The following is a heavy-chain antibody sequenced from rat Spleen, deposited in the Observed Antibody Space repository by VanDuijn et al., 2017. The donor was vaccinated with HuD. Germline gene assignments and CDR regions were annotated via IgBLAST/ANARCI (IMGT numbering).Heavy chain of an antibody. CDR1: GFSFNDYD. CDR3: AKGDYGGYSEPDWFAY. Sequence: EMQLVESGGGLVQPGRSLKVSCVASGFSFNDYDMAWVRQTPAKGLEWVASISSSGGSTYYRDSVKGRFTVSGDDVKSTLYLQMDSLRSEDTATYYCAKGDYGGYSEPDWFAYWGQGTLVTVSS. CDR2: ISSSGGST. V-gene: IGHV5-25*01. D-gene: IGHD1-11*01. J-gene: IGHJ3*01.